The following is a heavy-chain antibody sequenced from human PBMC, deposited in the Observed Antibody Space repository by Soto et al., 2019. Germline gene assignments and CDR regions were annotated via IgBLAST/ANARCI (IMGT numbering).Heavy chain of an antibody. J-gene: IGHJ4*02. CDR2: ITAYNGHT. CDR3: ARNLGFGYCGGDCYSRLDY. V-gene: IGHV1-18*04. Sequence: ASVKVSCKASGYTFTSYGITWARQAPGQGLEWMGWITAYNGHTNYAQKPQGRVTMTTDTSTSTAYMELRSPRSDDTAVYYCARNLGFGYCGGDCYSRLDYWGQGTLVTVSS. D-gene: IGHD2-21*02. CDR1: GYTFTSYG.